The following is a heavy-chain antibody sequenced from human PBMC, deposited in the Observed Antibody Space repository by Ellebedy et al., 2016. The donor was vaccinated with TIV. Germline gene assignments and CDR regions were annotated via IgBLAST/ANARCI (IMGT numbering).Heavy chain of an antibody. J-gene: IGHJ6*02. V-gene: IGHV3-21*01. Sequence: PGGSLRLSCAASGFTFSSYSMNWVRQAPGKGLEWVSSISSSSSYIYYADSVKGRFTISRDNAKNSLYLQMNSLKAEYTAVYYCARDSSGWYYANYYYYGMDVWGQGTTVTVSS. D-gene: IGHD6-19*01. CDR2: ISSSSSYI. CDR3: ARDSSGWYYANYYYYGMDV. CDR1: GFTFSSYS.